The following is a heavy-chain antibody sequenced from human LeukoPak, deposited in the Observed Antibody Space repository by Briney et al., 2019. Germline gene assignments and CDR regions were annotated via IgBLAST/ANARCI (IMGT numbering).Heavy chain of an antibody. CDR1: GYTLTELS. J-gene: IGHJ4*02. CDR3: ATGTDHFDY. CDR2: FDPEDGET. Sequence: ASVKVSCKVSGYTLTELSMHWVRQAPGKGLEWMGGFDPEDGETIYAQKFQGRVTVTEDTSTDTAYMELSSLRSEDTAVYHCATGTDHFDYWGQGTLVTVSS. V-gene: IGHV1-24*01.